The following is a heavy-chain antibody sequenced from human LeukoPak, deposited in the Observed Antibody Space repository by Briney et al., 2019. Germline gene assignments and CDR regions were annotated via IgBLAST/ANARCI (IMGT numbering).Heavy chain of an antibody. CDR2: IYYSGST. J-gene: IGHJ4*02. CDR1: GGSIRSYY. D-gene: IGHD3-22*01. V-gene: IGHV4-59*01. Sequence: SETLSLTCTVSGGSIRSYYWSWIRQPPGKGLEWVGYIYYSGSTNYNPSLTSRVTISVDTSKNQFSLKLSSVTAADTAVYYCARGGGSTDYYDSSGYFWGQGTLVTVSS. CDR3: ARGGGSTDYYDSSGYF.